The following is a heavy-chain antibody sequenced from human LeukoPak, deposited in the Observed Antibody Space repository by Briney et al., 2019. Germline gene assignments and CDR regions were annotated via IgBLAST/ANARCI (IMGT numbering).Heavy chain of an antibody. J-gene: IGHJ3*02. V-gene: IGHV4-59*08. Sequence: PSETLSLTCTVSGGSISSYYRSWIRQPPGKGLEWIGYIYYSGSTNYNPSLKSRVTISVDTSKNQFSLKLSSVTAADTAVYYCARYSMTTRDAFDIWGQGTMVTVSS. CDR1: GGSISSYY. CDR2: IYYSGST. D-gene: IGHD4-17*01. CDR3: ARYSMTTRDAFDI.